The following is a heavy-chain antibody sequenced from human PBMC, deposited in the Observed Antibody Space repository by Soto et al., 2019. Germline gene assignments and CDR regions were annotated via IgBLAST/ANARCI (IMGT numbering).Heavy chain of an antibody. CDR3: AKKAGYFGY. V-gene: IGHV3-23*01. CDR1: GFTFINTG. J-gene: IGHJ4*02. Sequence: EVQVLQSGGGLVPPGGSLRLSCAGSGFTFINTGMSWVRQAPGQGLEWVSAITGNGDTTYYADSVKGRFTLCKDNSKSTVYLQMNSLKGEGPAVFSCAKKAGYFGYWGQGTLVTVSS. CDR2: ITGNGDTT.